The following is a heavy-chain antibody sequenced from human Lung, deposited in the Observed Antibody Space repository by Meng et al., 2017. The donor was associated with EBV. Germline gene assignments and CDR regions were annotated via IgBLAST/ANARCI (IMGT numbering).Heavy chain of an antibody. J-gene: IGHJ4*02. D-gene: IGHD3-22*01. CDR2: IRSKANNYAT. Sequence: EVQLVESGGGLVQPGGSLNLSCAASGFTFSAYALHWVRQASRKGLEWVGRIRSKANNYATAFGASVEGRFTISRDDSNNTAYLKMNSLKTEDTAVYYCTCHPSSGEDYWGKGTLVTVS. CDR3: TCHPSSGEDY. V-gene: IGHV3-73*02. CDR1: GFTFSAYA.